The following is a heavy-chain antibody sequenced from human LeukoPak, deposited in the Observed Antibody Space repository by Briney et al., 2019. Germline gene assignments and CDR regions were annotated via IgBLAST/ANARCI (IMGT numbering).Heavy chain of an antibody. J-gene: IGHJ4*03. CDR1: GGSISSYY. D-gene: IGHD5-18*01. CDR3: ARAVDTALDY. CDR2: IYYSGST. V-gene: IGHV4-59*01. Sequence: SETVTLTCTVSGGSISSYYWSWIRQPPGKGLEWIGYIYYSGSTNYNPSLKSRVTISVDTSKNQFSLKLSSVTAADTAVYYCARAVDTALDYWGQGTLVTVSS.